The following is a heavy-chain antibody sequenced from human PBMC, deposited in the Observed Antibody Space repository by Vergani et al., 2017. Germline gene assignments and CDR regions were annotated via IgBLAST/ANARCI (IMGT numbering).Heavy chain of an antibody. Sequence: QVQLVQSGTEVKQPGSSVRVSCQASGGPFSTYTISWVRQAPGQGLEWMGRIIPIIRLATSAQKFQDRVKITGDTSTNTVYMEMNNLRSEDTAVYYCARVSPGDNSGWEPFDYWGQGTLVTVSS. D-gene: IGHD6-19*01. V-gene: IGHV1-69*04. CDR2: IIPIIRLA. CDR3: ARVSPGDNSGWEPFDY. CDR1: GGPFSTYT. J-gene: IGHJ4*02.